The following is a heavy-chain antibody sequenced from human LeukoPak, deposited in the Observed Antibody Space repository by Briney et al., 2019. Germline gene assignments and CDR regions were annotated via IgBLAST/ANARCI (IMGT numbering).Heavy chain of an antibody. CDR1: GFTFTTYA. CDR2: IKGGGADP. CDR3: AKGGHDFNPFYW. J-gene: IGHJ4*02. D-gene: IGHD2-21*02. V-gene: IGHV3-23*01. Sequence: GGSLRLSCAASGFTFTTYAMGWVRQPPGNVLEWVSSIKGGGADPFYADSVKGRFTISRDNSKNTLFLQLNSLGAEDSAVYYCAKGGHDFNPFYWWGQGTLVTVSS.